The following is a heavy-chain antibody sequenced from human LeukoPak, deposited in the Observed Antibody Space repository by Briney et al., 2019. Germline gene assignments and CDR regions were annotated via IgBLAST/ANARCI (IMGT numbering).Heavy chain of an antibody. Sequence: GGSLRLSCAASGFTFSSYWITWVRQAPGKGLEWVASIKQDGSEEYYVDSVKGRFTISRDNARNSLYLQMNSLRAEDTAVYYCARDQANYFDTSGFSTYWGQGTLVTVRS. J-gene: IGHJ4*02. CDR2: IKQDGSEE. CDR3: ARDQANYFDTSGFSTY. CDR1: GFTFSSYW. D-gene: IGHD3-22*01. V-gene: IGHV3-7*01.